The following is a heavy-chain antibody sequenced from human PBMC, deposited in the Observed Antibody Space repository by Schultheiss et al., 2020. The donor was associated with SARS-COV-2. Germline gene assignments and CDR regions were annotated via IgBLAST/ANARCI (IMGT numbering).Heavy chain of an antibody. Sequence: GGSLRLSCAASGFTFSSYWMSWVRQAPGKGLVWVSRINSDGSSTSYADSVKGRFTISRDNAKNSLYLQMTSLRAEDTAVYYCASTQDPYSTPFDYWGQGTLVTVSS. CDR3: ASTQDPYSTPFDY. J-gene: IGHJ4*02. D-gene: IGHD6-13*01. V-gene: IGHV3-74*01. CDR1: GFTFSSYW. CDR2: INSDGSST.